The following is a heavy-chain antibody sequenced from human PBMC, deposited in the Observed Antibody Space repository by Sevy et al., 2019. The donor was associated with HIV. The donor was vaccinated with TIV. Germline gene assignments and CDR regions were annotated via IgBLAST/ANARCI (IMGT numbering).Heavy chain of an antibody. CDR1: GGSFSGYY. Sequence: SETLSLTCAVYGGSFSGYYWSWIRQPPGKGLEWIGEINHSGSTNYNPSLKSRVTISVDTSKNQFSLKLSSVTAADTAVYYWASSTDSVYYFDYWGQGALVTVSS. D-gene: IGHD4-17*01. CDR3: ASSTDSVYYFDY. V-gene: IGHV4-34*01. CDR2: INHSGST. J-gene: IGHJ4*02.